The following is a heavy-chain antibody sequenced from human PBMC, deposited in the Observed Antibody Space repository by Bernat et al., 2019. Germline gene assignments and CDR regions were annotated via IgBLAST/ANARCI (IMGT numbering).Heavy chain of an antibody. D-gene: IGHD3-10*01. V-gene: IGHV3-23*04. J-gene: IGHJ4*02. CDR1: GFTFSDYY. CDR2: ISGSGGST. Sequence: EVQLVESGGGLVKPGGSLRLSCAASGFTFSDYYMSWIRQAPGKGLEWVSAISGSGGSTYYADSVKGRFTISRDNSKNTLYLQMNSLRAEDTAVYYCAKDNHPMVRGVIYYWGQGTLVTVSS. CDR3: AKDNHPMVRGVIYY.